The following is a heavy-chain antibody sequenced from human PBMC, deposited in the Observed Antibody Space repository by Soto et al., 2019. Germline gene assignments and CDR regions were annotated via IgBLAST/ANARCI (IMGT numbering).Heavy chain of an antibody. CDR1: GYTFTSYD. V-gene: IGHV1-8*01. Sequence: ASVKVSCKASGYTFTSYDINWVRQATGQGLGWMGWMNPNSGNTGYAQKFQGRVTMTRNTSISTAYMELSSLRSEDTAVYYCARGRIVVVPAAIPPPYGMDVWGQGTTVTVSS. CDR2: MNPNSGNT. J-gene: IGHJ6*02. D-gene: IGHD2-2*02. CDR3: ARGRIVVVPAAIPPPYGMDV.